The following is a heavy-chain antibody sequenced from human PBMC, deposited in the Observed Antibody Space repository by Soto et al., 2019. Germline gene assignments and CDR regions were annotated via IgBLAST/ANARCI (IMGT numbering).Heavy chain of an antibody. CDR3: ANPIPKTGTTFGF. J-gene: IGHJ4*02. D-gene: IGHD1-1*01. CDR2: ISGSGDDT. V-gene: IGHV3-23*01. Sequence: QLLESGGGFVQPGGSLRLSCVASGFTFSNFAMAWVRQAPGEGLEWVSAISGSGDDTFYADSMKARFTISRDNSKDTLYLQINSLRAEDTAVYYCANPIPKTGTTFGFWGQGTLVTVSS. CDR1: GFTFSNFA.